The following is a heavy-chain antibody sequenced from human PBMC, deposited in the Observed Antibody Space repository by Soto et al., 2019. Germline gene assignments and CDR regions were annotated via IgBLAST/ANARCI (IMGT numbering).Heavy chain of an antibody. CDR3: AKDPSYCSSTSCYGPLDY. CDR1: GFTFSSYA. Sequence: EVQLLESGGGLVQPGGSLRLSCAASGFTFSSYAMSWVRQAPGKGLEWVSAISGSGGSTYYADSVKGRFTISRDNSKNTLYLQMNSLRAEDTAVYYCAKDPSYCSSTSCYGPLDYWGQGTLVNVSS. D-gene: IGHD2-2*01. CDR2: ISGSGGST. V-gene: IGHV3-23*01. J-gene: IGHJ4*02.